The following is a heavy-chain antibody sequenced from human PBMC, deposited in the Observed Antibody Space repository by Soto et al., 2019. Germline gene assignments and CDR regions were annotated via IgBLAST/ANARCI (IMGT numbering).Heavy chain of an antibody. D-gene: IGHD1-7*01. J-gene: IGHJ5*02. CDR2: ISASNGNT. CDR3: ARDRWHPLNFRFDP. Sequence: ASVKVSCKACGYTFTSYVIRWVRQAPGQGPAWMGRISASNGNTNYAQKLQGRVTMTTDTSTSTAYTELRSLRSDDTAVYYCARDRWHPLNFRFDPSGQGTLVTVSS. CDR1: GYTFTSYV. V-gene: IGHV1-18*01.